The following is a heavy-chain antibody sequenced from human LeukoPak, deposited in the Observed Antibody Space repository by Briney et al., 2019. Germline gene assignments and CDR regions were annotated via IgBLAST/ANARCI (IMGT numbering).Heavy chain of an antibody. D-gene: IGHD3-22*01. V-gene: IGHV4-4*02. J-gene: IGHJ4*02. Sequence: PSETLSLTCAVSGGSLSSSNWWSWVRQPQGKGLECVGEIYHSGSTNYNPSLKSRVTISVDKSKNQFSLKLSSVTAADTAVYYCARAQYYYDKYYFDYWGQGTLVTVSS. CDR1: GGSLSSSNW. CDR2: IYHSGST. CDR3: ARAQYYYDKYYFDY.